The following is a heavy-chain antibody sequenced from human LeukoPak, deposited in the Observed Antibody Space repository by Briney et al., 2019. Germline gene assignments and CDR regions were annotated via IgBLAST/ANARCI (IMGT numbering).Heavy chain of an antibody. V-gene: IGHV4-34*01. CDR2: INHSGST. J-gene: IGHJ2*01. CDR3: ASPLHLTPRYWYFDL. Sequence: PSKTLSLTCAVYGGSFSGYYWSWIRQPPGKGLEWIGEINHSGSTNYNPSLKSRVTISVDTSKNQFSLKLSSVTAADTAVYYCASPLHLTPRYWYFDLWGRGTLVTVSS. D-gene: IGHD1-14*01. CDR1: GGSFSGYY.